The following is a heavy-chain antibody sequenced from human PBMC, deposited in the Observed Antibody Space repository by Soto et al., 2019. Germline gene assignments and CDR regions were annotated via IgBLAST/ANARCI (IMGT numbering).Heavy chain of an antibody. Sequence: ASVKVSCKASGYTFTSYGISWVRQAPGQGLEWMGWISAYNGNTNYAQKFQGRVTITTDTSTSTAYMELSSLRSEDTAVYYCACDGSRPDPWGQGTLVTVSS. V-gene: IGHV1-18*01. CDR3: ACDGSRPDP. J-gene: IGHJ5*02. CDR2: ISAYNGNT. CDR1: GYTFTSYG. D-gene: IGHD3-10*01.